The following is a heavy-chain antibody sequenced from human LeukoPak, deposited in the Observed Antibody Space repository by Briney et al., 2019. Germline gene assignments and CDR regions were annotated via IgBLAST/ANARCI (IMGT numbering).Heavy chain of an antibody. Sequence: SETLSLTCTVSGGSISSYYWSWIRQPPGKGLEWIGYIYYSGSTNYNPSLKNRVTISVDTSKNQFSLKLSSVTAADTAVYYCARDLGYYDSSGYPLGYWGQGTLVTVSS. CDR3: ARDLGYYDSSGYPLGY. D-gene: IGHD3-22*01. CDR2: IYYSGST. J-gene: IGHJ4*02. CDR1: GGSISSYY. V-gene: IGHV4-59*01.